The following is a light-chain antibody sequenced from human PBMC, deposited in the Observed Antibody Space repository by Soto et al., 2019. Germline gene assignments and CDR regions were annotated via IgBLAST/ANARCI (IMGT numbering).Light chain of an antibody. CDR2: EGS. Sequence: QSVLTQPASVSGSRGQSITFSCTVARSDVGTYNLVSWYQQHPNKTPKFIIYEGSKRPSGVSDRFSGSQSGNTASLTISGLQGDDEADYYCFSYAGSPTSYVFGSGTKSPS. J-gene: IGLJ1*01. CDR3: FSYAGSPTSYV. V-gene: IGLV2-23*01. CDR1: RSDVGTYNL.